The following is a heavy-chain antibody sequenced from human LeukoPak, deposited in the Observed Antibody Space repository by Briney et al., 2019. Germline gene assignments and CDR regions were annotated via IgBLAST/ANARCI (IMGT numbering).Heavy chain of an antibody. Sequence: GGSLRLSCAASGFIFRSYGMNWVRLAPGKGLEWVSGIYKNGRERYGDSVKGRFTISRDNSKNTLYLQMHSLRVEDTAVYYCAKDPWIAAVPKGMDVWGQGTTVTVSS. CDR1: GFIFRSYG. D-gene: IGHD6-13*01. V-gene: IGHV3-23*05. J-gene: IGHJ6*02. CDR3: AKDPWIAAVPKGMDV. CDR2: IYKNGRER.